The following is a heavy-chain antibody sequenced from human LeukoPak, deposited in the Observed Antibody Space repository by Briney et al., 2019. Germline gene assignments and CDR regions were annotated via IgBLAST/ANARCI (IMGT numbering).Heavy chain of an antibody. D-gene: IGHD2-15*01. CDR3: TRDRGTYNWFDP. J-gene: IGHJ5*02. Sequence: PGGSLTLSCAASGFTFSGSAVHWVRQSSGKGLEWVGHIDKKDNLYATAYAGSVKGRFTISRDDSKDTAFLHMDSLKTEDTALYYCTRDRGTYNWFDPWGQGTLVTVSS. CDR1: GFTFSGSA. V-gene: IGHV3-73*01. CDR2: IDKKDNLYAT.